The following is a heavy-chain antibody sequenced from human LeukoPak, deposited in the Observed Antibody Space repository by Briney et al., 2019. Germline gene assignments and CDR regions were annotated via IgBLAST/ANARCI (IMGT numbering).Heavy chain of an antibody. CDR3: ARRSRGSSSGNAFDI. J-gene: IGHJ3*02. V-gene: IGHV1-2*02. D-gene: IGHD6-13*01. Sequence: ASVKVSCKASGYTFTGYYMHWVRQAPGQGLEWMGWINPNSGGTNYAQKFQGRVTMTRDTSISTAYMELSRLRSDDTAVYYCARRSRGSSSGNAFDIWGQGTMVTVSS. CDR2: INPNSGGT. CDR1: GYTFTGYY.